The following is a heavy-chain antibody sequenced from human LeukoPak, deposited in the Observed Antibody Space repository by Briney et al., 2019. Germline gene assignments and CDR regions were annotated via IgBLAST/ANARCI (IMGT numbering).Heavy chain of an antibody. CDR1: GFTFNDAW. D-gene: IGHD2-2*01. J-gene: IGHJ4*02. V-gene: IGHV3-30*02. CDR3: AKVRYQLLIDY. Sequence: PGGSLRLSCAASGFTFNDAWMSWVRQAPGKGLEWVAFIRYDGSYKYYADSVKGRFTISRDNSKNTLYLQMNSLRADDTAVYYCAKVRYQLLIDYWGQGTLVTVSS. CDR2: IRYDGSYK.